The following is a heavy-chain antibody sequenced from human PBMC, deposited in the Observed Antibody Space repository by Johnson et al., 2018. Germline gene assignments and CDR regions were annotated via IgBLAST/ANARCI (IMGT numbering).Heavy chain of an antibody. CDR1: GYTFTSYD. CDR3: ARERRIRRGYSYGYMDV. J-gene: IGHJ6*03. D-gene: IGHD5-18*01. CDR2: MNPNSGNT. Sequence: QVQLVQSGAEVKKPGASVKVSCKASGYTFTSYDINWVRQATGQGLEWMGWMNPNSGNTGYAQKFQGRVPMTRNTSISTAYMELSSLRSEDTGGYYWARERRIRRGYSYGYMDVWGKGTTVTVSS. V-gene: IGHV1-8*01.